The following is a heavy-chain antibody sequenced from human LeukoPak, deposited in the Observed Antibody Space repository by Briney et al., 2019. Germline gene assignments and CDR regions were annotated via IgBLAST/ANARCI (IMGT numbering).Heavy chain of an antibody. D-gene: IGHD3-10*01. V-gene: IGHV3-23*01. CDR3: AKVNSLTMVRGVNDY. Sequence: GGSLRLSCAASGFTFSSYAMSWVRQAPGKGLEWVSAISGSGGSTYYADSVKGRFTISRGNSKNTLYLQMNSLRAEDTAVYYCAKVNSLTMVRGVNDYWGQGTLVTVSS. CDR1: GFTFSSYA. J-gene: IGHJ4*02. CDR2: ISGSGGST.